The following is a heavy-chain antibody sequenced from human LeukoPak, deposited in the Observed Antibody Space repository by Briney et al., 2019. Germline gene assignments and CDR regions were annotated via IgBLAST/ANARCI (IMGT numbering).Heavy chain of an antibody. J-gene: IGHJ3*02. CDR2: IYHSGST. CDR3: ARVSPAKDIVVVPAAIDAFDI. V-gene: IGHV4-39*07. D-gene: IGHD2-2*01. CDR1: GGSISSSSYY. Sequence: SETLSLTCTVSGGSISSSSYYWGWIRQPPGKGLEWIGSIYHSGSTYYNPSLKSRVTISVDRSKNQFSLKLSSVTAADTAVYYCARVSPAKDIVVVPAAIDAFDIWGQGTMVTVSS.